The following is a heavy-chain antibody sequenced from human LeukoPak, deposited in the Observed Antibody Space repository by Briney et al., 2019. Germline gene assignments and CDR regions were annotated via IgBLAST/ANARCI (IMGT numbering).Heavy chain of an antibody. D-gene: IGHD3-3*01. Sequence: GASVKVSCKASGYTFTSYDINWVRQATGQGLEWMGWMNPNSGNTGYAQKFRGRVTMTRNTSISTAYMELSSLRSEDTAVYYCARALVKFGVVIPYYYGMDVWGQGTTVTVSS. CDR2: MNPNSGNT. J-gene: IGHJ6*02. CDR1: GYTFTSYD. V-gene: IGHV1-8*01. CDR3: ARALVKFGVVIPYYYGMDV.